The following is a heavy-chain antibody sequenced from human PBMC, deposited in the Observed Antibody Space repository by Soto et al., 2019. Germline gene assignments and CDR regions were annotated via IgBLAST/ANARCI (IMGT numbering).Heavy chain of an antibody. V-gene: IGHV1-3*01. CDR2: INAGNGNT. D-gene: IGHD3-9*01. J-gene: IGHJ4*02. Sequence: SXKVSFKAAGYTXNSYAMHLVRQAPGQRLEWMGWINAGNGNTKYSQKFQGRVTITSETSASTAYLELSSMRYEDTAVYYCASLTGPLVYWGQGTLATVS. CDR3: ASLTGPLVY. CDR1: GYTXNSYA.